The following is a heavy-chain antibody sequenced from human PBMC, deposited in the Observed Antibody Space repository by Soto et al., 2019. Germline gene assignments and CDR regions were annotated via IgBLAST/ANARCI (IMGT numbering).Heavy chain of an antibody. D-gene: IGHD3-16*02. CDR2: ISYDGSDK. CDR1: GFTFSSYA. Sequence: QVQLVESGGGVVQPGRSLRLSCAASGFTFSSYAMHWVRQAPGKGLEWVAVISYDGSDKYYADSVKGRFTISRDNSKNTLNLQMNSLRADDTAVCPCAKVLGELSPVSYDYWGQGTLITVSS. V-gene: IGHV3-30*18. CDR3: AKVLGELSPVSYDY. J-gene: IGHJ4*02.